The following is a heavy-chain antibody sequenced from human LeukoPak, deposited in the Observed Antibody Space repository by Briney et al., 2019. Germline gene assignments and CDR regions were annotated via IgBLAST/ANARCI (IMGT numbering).Heavy chain of an antibody. CDR3: TRHDHYDFWSGPVPSCYYYGMDV. CDR2: IRSKANSYAT. D-gene: IGHD3-3*01. V-gene: IGHV3-73*01. Sequence: SGGSLRLSCAASGFTFSGSAMHWVRQASGKGLEWVGRIRSKANSYATAYAASVKGRFTISRDDSKNTAYLQMNSLKTEDTAVYYCTRHDHYDFWSGPVPSCYYYGMDVWGQGTTVTVSS. J-gene: IGHJ6*02. CDR1: GFTFSGSA.